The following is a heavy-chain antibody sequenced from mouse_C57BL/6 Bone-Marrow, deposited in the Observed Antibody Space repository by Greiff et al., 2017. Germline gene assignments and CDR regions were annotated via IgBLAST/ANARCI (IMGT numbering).Heavy chain of an antibody. J-gene: IGHJ3*01. V-gene: IGHV1-63*01. Sequence: QVQLQQSGAELVRPGTSVKMSCKASGYTFTNYWIGWAKQRPGHGLEWIGDIYPGGGYTNYNEKFKGKATLTADKSSSTAYMQFSSLTSEDSAIYYCAREGLCYDYAYWGRGTVVTVSA. CDR1: GYTFTNYW. CDR2: IYPGGGYT. CDR3: AREGLCYDYAY. D-gene: IGHD2-4*01.